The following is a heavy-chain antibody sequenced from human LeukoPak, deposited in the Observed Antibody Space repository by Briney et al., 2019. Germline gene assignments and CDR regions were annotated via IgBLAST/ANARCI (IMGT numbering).Heavy chain of an antibody. Sequence: SGTLSLTCGVSGGFITSTNYWTWVRQPPGKGLEWIGEVNLQGSTNYSPSLMGRVAISVDVSENHISLQLTSVTAADTAVYYCAREGGPYRPLDYSGQGTLVTVSS. CDR2: VNLQGST. CDR1: GGFITSTNY. J-gene: IGHJ4*02. V-gene: IGHV4-4*02. CDR3: AREGGPYRPLDY.